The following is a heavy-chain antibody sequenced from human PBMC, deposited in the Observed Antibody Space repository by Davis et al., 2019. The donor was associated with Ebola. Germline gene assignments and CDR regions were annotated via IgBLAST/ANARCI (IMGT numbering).Heavy chain of an antibody. CDR3: ARDREYCSSTSCYGWFDP. V-gene: IGHV4-59*06. Sequence: SETLSLTCTVSGGSISSYYWSWIRQHPGKGLEWIGYIYYSGSTYYNPSLKSRVTISVDTSKNQFSLKLSSVTAADTAVYYCARDREYCSSTSCYGWFDPWGQGTLVTVSS. CDR2: IYYSGST. J-gene: IGHJ5*02. D-gene: IGHD2-2*01. CDR1: GGSISSYY.